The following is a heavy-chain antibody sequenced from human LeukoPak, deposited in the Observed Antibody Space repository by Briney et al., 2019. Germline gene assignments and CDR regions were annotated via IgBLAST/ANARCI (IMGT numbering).Heavy chain of an antibody. CDR2: VSAYKSKT. CDR3: ARLFDDGTSNTLPLGY. Sequence: GASVTVSCKTSGYTFNNYGITWVRQVPGGGLEYMGWVSAYKSKTTFAQKFEGRVTITTDTSTSTVFMELGSLTSDDTAVYYCARLFDDGTSNTLPLGYWGQGTLVTVSS. V-gene: IGHV1-18*01. CDR1: GYTFNNYG. D-gene: IGHD1-14*01. J-gene: IGHJ4*02.